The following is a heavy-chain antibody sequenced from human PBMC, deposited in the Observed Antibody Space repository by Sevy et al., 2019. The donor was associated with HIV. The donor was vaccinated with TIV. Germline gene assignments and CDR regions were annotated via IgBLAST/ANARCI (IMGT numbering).Heavy chain of an antibody. Sequence: GGSLRLSCDASGFTFRQHTMGWFRLAPGKGLEWVAYIRSRPSGGTTEYAASVKGRFTISRDDSKNVAYLQMNSLKTEDTALYYCARDFRGIKFDYWGQGIQVTVSS. CDR1: GFTFRQHT. V-gene: IGHV3-49*03. D-gene: IGHD1-20*01. J-gene: IGHJ4*02. CDR3: ARDFRGIKFDY. CDR2: IRSRPSGGTT.